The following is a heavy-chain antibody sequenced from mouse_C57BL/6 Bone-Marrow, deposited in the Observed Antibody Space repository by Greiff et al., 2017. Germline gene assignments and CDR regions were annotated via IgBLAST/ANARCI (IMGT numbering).Heavy chain of an antibody. D-gene: IGHD4-1*01. CDR3: SSRTGTWYFDV. Sequence: EVQLEESGGDLVKPGGSLKLSCEASGFTFSSYGMSWVSQTPDQRLEWVGTISSGGSYTYYKDSVKGRFTMSRDNTKNTLYLQMSSLTSEDTAMYYGSSRTGTWYFDVWGTGTTVTVSS. CDR1: GFTFSSYG. J-gene: IGHJ1*03. V-gene: IGHV5-6*01. CDR2: ISSGGSYT.